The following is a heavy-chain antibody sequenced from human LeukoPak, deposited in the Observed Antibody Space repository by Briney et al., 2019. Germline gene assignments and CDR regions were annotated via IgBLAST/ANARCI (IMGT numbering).Heavy chain of an antibody. CDR3: ARDLPAFDY. Sequence: PGGSLRLSCAASGFTFSSYWMSWVRQAPGRGLEWVSYISSSSSTIYYADSVKGRFTISRDNAKNSLYLQMNSLRAEDTAVHYCARDLPAFDYWGQGTLVTVSS. CDR2: ISSSSSTI. V-gene: IGHV3-48*01. D-gene: IGHD1-14*01. CDR1: GFTFSSYW. J-gene: IGHJ4*02.